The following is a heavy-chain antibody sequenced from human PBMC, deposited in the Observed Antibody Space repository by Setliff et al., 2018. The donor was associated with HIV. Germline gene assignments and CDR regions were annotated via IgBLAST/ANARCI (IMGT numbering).Heavy chain of an antibody. V-gene: IGHV1-69*10. CDR1: GATFSSYG. J-gene: IGHJ4*02. CDR3: ARDCDYGDVDVNFDY. Sequence: GASVKVSCKASGATFSSYGISWVRQAPGQGLEWMGGIIPILGIANYAQKFQDRVTITADKSTSTAYMELSSLRSDDTAVYYCARDCDYGDVDVNFDYWGQGTLVTVSS. D-gene: IGHD4-17*01. CDR2: IIPILGIA.